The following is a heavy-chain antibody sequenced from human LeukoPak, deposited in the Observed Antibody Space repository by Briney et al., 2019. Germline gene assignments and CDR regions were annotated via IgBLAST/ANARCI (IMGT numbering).Heavy chain of an antibody. CDR1: GFTFSSYS. Sequence: GSLRLSCAASGFTFSSYSVNWVRQPPGKGLEWIGYVYYSGSTYYNPSLKSRVTISVDTSKNQFSLKLSSVTAADTAVYYCASKVDTAMAPPADYYYYGMDVWGQGTTVTVSS. CDR3: ASKVDTAMAPPADYYYYGMDV. V-gene: IGHV4-59*08. J-gene: IGHJ6*02. D-gene: IGHD5-18*01. CDR2: VYYSGST.